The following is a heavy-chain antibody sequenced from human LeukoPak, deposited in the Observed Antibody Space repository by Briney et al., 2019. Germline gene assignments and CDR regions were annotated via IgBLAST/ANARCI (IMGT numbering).Heavy chain of an antibody. CDR2: ISYDGSNK. D-gene: IGHD2-21*02. V-gene: IGHV3-30-3*01. CDR1: GFTFSSYA. CDR3: ARGSPAGLPKDPSFDY. Sequence: PGRSLRLSCAASGFTFSSYAMHWVRQAPGKGLEWVAVISYDGSNKYYADPVKGRFTISRDNSKNTLYLQMNSLRAEDTAVYYCARGSPAGLPKDPSFDYWGQGTLVTVSS. J-gene: IGHJ4*02.